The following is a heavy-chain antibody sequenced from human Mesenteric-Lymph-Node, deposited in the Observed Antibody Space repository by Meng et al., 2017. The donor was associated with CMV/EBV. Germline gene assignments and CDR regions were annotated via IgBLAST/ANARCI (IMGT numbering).Heavy chain of an antibody. D-gene: IGHD2-2*02. V-gene: IGHV3-48*03. J-gene: IGHJ6*02. Sequence: GESLKISCAASGFTFSSYEMNWVRQAPGKGLEWVSYISSSGSTIYYADSVKGRFTISRDNAKKSLYLQMNSLRAEDTAVYYCARDGEYCSSTSCYTHYYGMDVWGQGTTVTVSS. CDR1: GFTFSSYE. CDR3: ARDGEYCSSTSCYTHYYGMDV. CDR2: ISSSGSTI.